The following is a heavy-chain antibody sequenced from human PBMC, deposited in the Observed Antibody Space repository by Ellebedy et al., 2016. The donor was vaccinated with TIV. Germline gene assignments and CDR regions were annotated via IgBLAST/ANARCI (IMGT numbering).Heavy chain of an antibody. Sequence: GESLKISCAGSGFTFSSYSINWVRQAPGKGLEWVSSISSSSYIYYADSVKGRFTISRDNAKNSLYLQMNSLRAEDTAVYYCGLEGGAFDIWGQGTMVTVSS. J-gene: IGHJ3*02. V-gene: IGHV3-21*01. D-gene: IGHD3-3*01. CDR2: ISSSSYI. CDR1: GFTFSSYS. CDR3: GLEGGAFDI.